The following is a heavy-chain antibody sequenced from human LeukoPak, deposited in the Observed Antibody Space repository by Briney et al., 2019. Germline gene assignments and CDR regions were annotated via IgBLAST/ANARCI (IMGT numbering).Heavy chain of an antibody. CDR1: GGSISSSDNY. V-gene: IGHV4-39*01. CDR2: IYYSWST. J-gene: IGHJ4*02. CDR3: ARHWVSTDFDWLLYPRN. Sequence: PSETLSLTCSVSGGSISSSDNYWGWIRQPPGKGLEWIGSIYYSWSTYYNPSLKSRVTISVDTSKNRFYLQLSSVTASDTAVYYCARHWVSTDFDWLLYPRNWGQGTLVTVSS. D-gene: IGHD3-9*01.